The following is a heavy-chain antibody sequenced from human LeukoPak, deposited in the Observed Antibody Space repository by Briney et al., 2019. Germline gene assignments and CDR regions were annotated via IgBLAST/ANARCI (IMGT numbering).Heavy chain of an antibody. J-gene: IGHJ4*02. CDR3: AKPQLHLDLTGNFYFDY. CDR1: GFTFSSYG. D-gene: IGHD7-27*01. CDR2: ISYDQKNI. V-gene: IGHV3-30*18. Sequence: GESLRLSCAASGFTFSSYGMHWVRQAPGKGLEWVAVISYDQKNIYYADSVKGRFTISRDNSKNTPYLQMNSLRAEDTAVYYCAKPQLHLDLTGNFYFDYWGQGALVTVSS.